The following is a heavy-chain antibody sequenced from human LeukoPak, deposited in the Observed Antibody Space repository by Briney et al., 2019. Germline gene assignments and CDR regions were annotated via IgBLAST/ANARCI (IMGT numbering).Heavy chain of an antibody. Sequence: GASVKVSCKASGYTFTCYYMHWVRQAPGQGLEWMGRINPNSGGTNYAQKFQGRVTMTRDTSIGTAYMELSRLRSDDTAVYYCARVPGYYDILTGYREYFQHWGQGTLVTVSS. CDR2: INPNSGGT. V-gene: IGHV1-2*06. J-gene: IGHJ1*01. CDR1: GYTFTCYY. CDR3: ARVPGYYDILTGYREYFQH. D-gene: IGHD3-9*01.